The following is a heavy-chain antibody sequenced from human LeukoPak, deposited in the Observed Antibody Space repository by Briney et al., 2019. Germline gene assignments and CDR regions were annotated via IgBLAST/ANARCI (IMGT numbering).Heavy chain of an antibody. V-gene: IGHV3-74*01. D-gene: IGHD2-21*02. J-gene: IGHJ4*02. CDR1: GFTFSSYW. Sequence: GGSLRLSCAASGFTFSSYWMHWVRQAPGKGLVWVSRINSDGSSTSYADSVKGRFTISRDDAKNTLYLQMNSLRAEDTAVYYCARANCGGDCYFAPRFDYWGQGTLVTVSS. CDR2: INSDGSST. CDR3: ARANCGGDCYFAPRFDY.